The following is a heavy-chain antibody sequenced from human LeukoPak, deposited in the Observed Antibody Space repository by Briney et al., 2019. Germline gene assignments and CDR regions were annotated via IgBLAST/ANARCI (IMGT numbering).Heavy chain of an antibody. CDR3: ARYSYGYGADY. CDR1: GYSISSGYY. J-gene: IGHJ4*02. D-gene: IGHD5-18*01. V-gene: IGHV4-38-2*02. Sequence: PSETLSLTCTVSGYSISSGYYWGRIRQPPGKGLEWIGSIYHSGSTYYNPSLKSLVTISVDTSKNQFSLKLSSVTAADTAVYYCARYSYGYGADYWGQGTLVTVSS. CDR2: IYHSGST.